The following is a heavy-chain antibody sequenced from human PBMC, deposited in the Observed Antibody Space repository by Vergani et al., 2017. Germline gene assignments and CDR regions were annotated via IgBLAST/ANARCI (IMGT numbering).Heavy chain of an antibody. Sequence: QVQLVQSGAEVKKPGSSVKVSCKASGGTFSSYAISWVRQAPGQGLEWMGGIIPIFGTANYAQKFQGRVTITADESTSTAYMELSSLRSEDTAVYYCAGEIRGWYSVDRADWFDPWGQGTLVTVSS. V-gene: IGHV1-69*01. CDR3: AGEIRGWYSVDRADWFDP. D-gene: IGHD6-19*01. CDR2: IIPIFGTA. J-gene: IGHJ5*02. CDR1: GGTFSSYA.